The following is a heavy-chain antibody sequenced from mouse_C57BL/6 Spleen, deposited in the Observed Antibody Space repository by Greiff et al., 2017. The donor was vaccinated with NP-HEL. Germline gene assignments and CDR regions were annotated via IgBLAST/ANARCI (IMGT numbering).Heavy chain of an antibody. V-gene: IGHV1-69*01. CDR1: GYTFTSYW. CDR3: ARSGRYGNYGFAY. CDR2: IDPSDSYT. J-gene: IGHJ3*01. D-gene: IGHD2-1*01. Sequence: VQLQQSGAELVMPGASVKLSCKASGYTFTSYWMHWVKQRPGQGLEWIGEIDPSDSYTNYNQKFKGKSTLTVDKSSSTAYMQLSSLTSEDSAVYYCARSGRYGNYGFAYWGQGTLVTVSA.